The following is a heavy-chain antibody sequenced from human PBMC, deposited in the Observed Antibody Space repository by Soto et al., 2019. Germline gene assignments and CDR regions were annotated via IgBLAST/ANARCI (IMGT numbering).Heavy chain of an antibody. CDR3: ATVERASFNYYYYGMDV. D-gene: IGHD1-1*01. J-gene: IGHJ6*02. CDR2: FDPEDGET. Sequence: GASVKVSCKVSGYTLIELSMHWVRQAPGKGFEWMGGFDPEDGETIYAQKFQGRVTMTEDTSTDTAYMELSSLRSEDTAVYYCATVERASFNYYYYGMDVWGQGTTVTVSS. CDR1: GYTLIELS. V-gene: IGHV1-24*01.